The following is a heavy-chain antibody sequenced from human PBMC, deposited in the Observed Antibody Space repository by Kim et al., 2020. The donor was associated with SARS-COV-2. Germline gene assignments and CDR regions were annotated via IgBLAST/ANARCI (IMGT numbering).Heavy chain of an antibody. V-gene: IGHV3-48*03. D-gene: IGHD3-22*01. CDR2: ISSSGSTI. CDR3: ARVCESRLQRWEEYYDSPKPDAFDI. CDR1: GFTFSSYE. J-gene: IGHJ3*02. Sequence: GGSLRLSCAASGFTFSSYEMNWVRQAPGKGLEWVSYISSSGSTIYYADSVKGRFTISRDNAKNSLYLQMNSLRAEDTAVYYCARVCESRLQRWEEYYDSPKPDAFDIWGQGTMVTVSS.